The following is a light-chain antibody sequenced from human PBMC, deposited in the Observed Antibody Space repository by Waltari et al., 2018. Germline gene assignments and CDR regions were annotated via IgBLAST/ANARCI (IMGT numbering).Light chain of an antibody. Sequence: EIVLTQSPGTLSLSPGESATLSCRALQSVSRSLAWYQQKPGQAPSLLIYAASTRATGIPDRFSGSGSGTDFSLTISRLEPEDFAVYYCQHYVRLPATFGQGTKVEIK. CDR1: QSVSRS. CDR2: AAS. J-gene: IGKJ1*01. V-gene: IGKV3-20*01. CDR3: QHYVRLPAT.